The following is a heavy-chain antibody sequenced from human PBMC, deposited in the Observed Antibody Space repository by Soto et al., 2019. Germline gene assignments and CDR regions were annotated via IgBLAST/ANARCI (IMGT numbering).Heavy chain of an antibody. J-gene: IGHJ4*02. V-gene: IGHV4-34*01. CDR1: GGSFSGYY. CDR3: ARAVSYDSSGYYFDY. D-gene: IGHD3-22*01. Sequence: SETLSLTCAVYGGSFSGYYWIWIRQPPGKGLEWIGEINHSGSTNYNPSLKSRVTISVDTSKNQFSLKLSSVTAADTAVYYCARAVSYDSSGYYFDYWGQGTLVTVSS. CDR2: INHSGST.